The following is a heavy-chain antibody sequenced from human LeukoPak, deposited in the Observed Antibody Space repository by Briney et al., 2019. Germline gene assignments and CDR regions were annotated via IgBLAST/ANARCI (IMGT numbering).Heavy chain of an antibody. J-gene: IGHJ5*02. Sequence: SETLSLTCTVSGVSISSGGYYWSWIRQHPGKGLEWIGYIYYSGSTYYNPSLKSRVTISVDTSKNQFSLKLSSVTAADTAVYYCARELGYCSSTSCWGWFDPWGQGTLVTVSS. CDR2: IYYSGST. CDR1: GVSISSGGYY. D-gene: IGHD2-2*01. V-gene: IGHV4-31*03. CDR3: ARELGYCSSTSCWGWFDP.